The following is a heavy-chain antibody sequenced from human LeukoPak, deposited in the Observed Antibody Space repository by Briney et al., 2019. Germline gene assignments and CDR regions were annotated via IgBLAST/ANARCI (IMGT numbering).Heavy chain of an antibody. Sequence: GGSLRLSCAASGFTFSSYAMSWVRQAPGKGLEWVSSISSSSSYIYYADSVKGRFTISRDNAKNSQYLQMNSLRAEDTAVYYCASNTLLYSSSSGGWGQGTLVTVSS. J-gene: IGHJ4*02. CDR1: GFTFSSYA. V-gene: IGHV3-21*01. CDR3: ASNTLLYSSSSGG. CDR2: ISSSSSYI. D-gene: IGHD6-6*01.